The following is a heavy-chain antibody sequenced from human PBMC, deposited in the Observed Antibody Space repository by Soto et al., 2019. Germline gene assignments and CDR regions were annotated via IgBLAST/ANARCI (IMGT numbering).Heavy chain of an antibody. V-gene: IGHV4-31*03. Sequence: QVQLPESGPGLVKPSQTLSPPRPFSCGLIRRGGYYGSWIRQHPGKGLEWIGYIYYSGSTYYNPSLKSRVTISVDTSKNQFSLKLSSVTAADTAVYYCARSVFPWGQGTLVTVSS. J-gene: IGHJ5*02. CDR3: ARSVFP. CDR1: CGLIRRGGYY. CDR2: IYYSGST.